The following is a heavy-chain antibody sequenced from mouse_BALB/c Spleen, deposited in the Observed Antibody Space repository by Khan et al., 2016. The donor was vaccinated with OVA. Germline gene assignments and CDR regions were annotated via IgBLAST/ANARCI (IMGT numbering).Heavy chain of an antibody. Sequence: VQLKQSGTVLARPGASVKMSCKASGYTFTSYWMHWVKQRPGQGLEWIGDIYPGNTDTNYSQQFKGKAKLTAVTSTSTAYMELSSLTNEDSAVYYCTRRNWDVAWFDYWGQGTLVTVSA. CDR1: GYTFTSYW. CDR2: IYPGNTDT. D-gene: IGHD4-1*01. J-gene: IGHJ3*01. CDR3: TRRNWDVAWFDY. V-gene: IGHV1-5*01.